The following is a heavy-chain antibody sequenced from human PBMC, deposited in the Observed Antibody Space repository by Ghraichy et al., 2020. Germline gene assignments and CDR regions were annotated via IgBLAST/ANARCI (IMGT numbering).Heavy chain of an antibody. J-gene: IGHJ4*02. CDR3: AKDGNYDRSGRIDY. V-gene: IGHV3-9*01. CDR1: GFIFDDYA. Sequence: GGSLRLSCAASGFIFDDYAMHWVRQAPGKGLEWVSGINWNSGGIAYADSVKGRFTISRDNAKNSLYLQMNSLRAEDTALYYCAKDGNYDRSGRIDYWGQGTLVTVSS. CDR2: INWNSGGI. D-gene: IGHD3-22*01.